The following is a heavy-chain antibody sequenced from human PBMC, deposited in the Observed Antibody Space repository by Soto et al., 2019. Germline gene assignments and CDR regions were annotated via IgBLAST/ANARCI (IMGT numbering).Heavy chain of an antibody. Sequence: EVQVLESGGGLVQPGGSLRLSCAASGFTFSGYGMSWVRQAPGEGLEWVSAISRNGGSTNYADSVKGRFTISRDNSKNTLYLQMDSLRAEDTAVYYCAKGALTGTTADAVDVWCQVTMVTVSS. CDR3: AKGALTGTTADAVDV. J-gene: IGHJ3*01. CDR1: GFTFSGYG. CDR2: ISRNGGST. D-gene: IGHD1-7*01. V-gene: IGHV3-23*01.